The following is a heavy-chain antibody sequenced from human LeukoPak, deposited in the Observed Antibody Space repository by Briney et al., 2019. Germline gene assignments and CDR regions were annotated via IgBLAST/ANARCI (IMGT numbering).Heavy chain of an antibody. J-gene: IGHJ6*02. V-gene: IGHV7-4-1*02. CDR3: ARDVSGSGYDPMDV. CDR1: GYTHTNYA. Sequence: GASVKVSCKASGYTHTNYAMYWVRQAPGQGLEWVGWINTNTENPTYAQGFTGRFVFSLDTSVSTAYLQISSLKAEDTAVYYCARDVSGSGYDPMDVWGQGTTVTVSS. CDR2: INTNTENP. D-gene: IGHD5-12*01.